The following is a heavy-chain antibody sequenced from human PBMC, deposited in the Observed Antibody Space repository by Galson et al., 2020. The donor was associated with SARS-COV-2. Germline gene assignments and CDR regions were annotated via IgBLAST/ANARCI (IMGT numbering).Heavy chain of an antibody. J-gene: IGHJ4*02. CDR1: GFSLSTSGVG. D-gene: IGHD3-16*02. CDR2: IYWNADK. Sequence: SGPTLVKPTQTLTLTCTFSGFSLSTSGVGVGWIRQPPGKALEWLALIYWNADKRYSPSLKSRPTIPKDTSKNQVVLTMTNMDPVDTATYYCAHTEIIMITFGGVIGGVRAFDYWGQGTLVTVSS. V-gene: IGHV2-5*01. CDR3: AHTEIIMITFGGVIGGVRAFDY.